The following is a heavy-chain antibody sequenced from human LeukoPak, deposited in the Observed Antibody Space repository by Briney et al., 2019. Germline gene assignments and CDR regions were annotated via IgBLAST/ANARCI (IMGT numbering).Heavy chain of an antibody. Sequence: GESLKISCKGSGYSFTSYWIGWVRQMPGKGLERMGIIYPGDSDTKDSPSFQGQLTISADKSNSTAELRWKSLKSSDTATDYCARPYYGSGSYQGHFDYWGQGTLVSVSS. CDR3: ARPYYGSGSYQGHFDY. V-gene: IGHV5-51*01. CDR2: IYPGDSDT. J-gene: IGHJ4*02. CDR1: GYSFTSYW. D-gene: IGHD3-10*01.